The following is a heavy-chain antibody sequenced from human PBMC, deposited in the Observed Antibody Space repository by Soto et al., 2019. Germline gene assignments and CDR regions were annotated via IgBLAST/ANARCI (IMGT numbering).Heavy chain of an antibody. V-gene: IGHV3-33*01. J-gene: IGHJ4*02. CDR1: GFAFNIYG. D-gene: IGHD2-15*01. Sequence: GGSLRLSCAASGFAFNIYGVHWVRQAPGKGLEWVAVIWSDGTTKSYADSVKGRFTISRDNSNNTLYLQMNSLRAEDTALYFCARERSRYCSAGNCYDAFDYWGQGTLVTVSS. CDR2: IWSDGTTK. CDR3: ARERSRYCSAGNCYDAFDY.